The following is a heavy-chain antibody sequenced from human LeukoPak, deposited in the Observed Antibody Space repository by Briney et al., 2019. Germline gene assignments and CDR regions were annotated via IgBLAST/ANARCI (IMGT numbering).Heavy chain of an antibody. J-gene: IGHJ6*03. CDR2: IRYDGSNK. Sequence: GGSLRLSCAASGFTFSSYGMHWVRQAPGKGLEWVAFIRYDGSNKYYADSVKGRFTISRDNSKNTLYLQMNSLRAEDTAVYYCAIMGYSSSSEAPYYYYYMDVWGKGTTVTVSS. V-gene: IGHV3-30*02. CDR1: GFTFSSYG. CDR3: AIMGYSSSSEAPYYYYYMDV. D-gene: IGHD6-6*01.